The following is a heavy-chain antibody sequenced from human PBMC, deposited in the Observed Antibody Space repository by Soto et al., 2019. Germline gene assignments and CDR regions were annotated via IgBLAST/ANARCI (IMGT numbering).Heavy chain of an antibody. V-gene: IGHV1-2*02. CDR1: GFSFTGYY. D-gene: IGHD6-6*01. CDR3: AKDLTRQLAYWLDP. Sequence: VKVSCKASGFSFTGYYIHWPRQAPGQGLEWMGWINAHSGGTEYAQKFQGRVTLTRDTSISTAYMTLSSLRSDDTAIYYCAKDLTRQLAYWLDPWGQGTQVTVSS. CDR2: INAHSGGT. J-gene: IGHJ5*02.